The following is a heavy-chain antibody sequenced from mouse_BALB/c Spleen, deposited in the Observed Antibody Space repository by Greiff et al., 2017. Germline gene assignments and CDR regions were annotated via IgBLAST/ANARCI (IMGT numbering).Heavy chain of an antibody. CDR3: AREGQLGLRYAMDY. J-gene: IGHJ4*01. CDR2: ISYDGSN. Sequence: EVQLQESGPGLVKPSQSLSLTCSVTGYSITSGYYWNWIRQFPGNKLEWMGYISYDGSNNYNPSLKNRISITRDTSKNQFFLKLNSVTTEDTATYYCAREGQLGLRYAMDYWGQGTSVTVSS. V-gene: IGHV3-6*02. CDR1: GYSITSGYY. D-gene: IGHD3-2*01.